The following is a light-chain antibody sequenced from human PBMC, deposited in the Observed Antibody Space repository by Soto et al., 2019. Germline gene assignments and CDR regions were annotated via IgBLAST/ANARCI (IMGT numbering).Light chain of an antibody. V-gene: IGKV3-20*01. Sequence: EVALTQSPGTLSLSPGARANLSSRASQSIANNYLTWYQQKPGQAPRVLIYDASTRATGIPDRFSGSGSGTDFTLTISRLEPEDFAVYYCQQYGSSPWTFGQGTKVDIK. CDR3: QQYGSSPWT. CDR1: QSIANNY. J-gene: IGKJ1*01. CDR2: DAS.